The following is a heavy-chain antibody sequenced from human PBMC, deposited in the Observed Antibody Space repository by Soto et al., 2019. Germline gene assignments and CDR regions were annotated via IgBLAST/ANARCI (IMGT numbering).Heavy chain of an antibody. CDR3: ARIMYYYDSSGYYDDACDI. J-gene: IGHJ3*02. CDR1: GFTFSSYS. Sequence: EVQLVESGGGLVQPGGSLRLSCAASGFTFSSYSMNWVRQAPGKGLEWVSYISSSSSTIYYADSVKGRFTISRDNAKNSLYLQMNSLRDEDTAVYYCARIMYYYDSSGYYDDACDIWGQGTMVTGSS. V-gene: IGHV3-48*02. D-gene: IGHD3-22*01. CDR2: ISSSSSTI.